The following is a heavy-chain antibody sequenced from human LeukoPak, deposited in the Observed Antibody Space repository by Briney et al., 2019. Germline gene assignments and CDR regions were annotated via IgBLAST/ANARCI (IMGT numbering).Heavy chain of an antibody. D-gene: IGHD2/OR15-2a*01. CDR3: ARDALSPFDY. J-gene: IGHJ4*02. CDR1: GASISDYY. V-gene: IGHV4-4*07. CDR2: LYSTGST. Sequence: SETLSLTCSVSGASISDYYWSWIRQSAGKGLEWIGRLYSTGSTTYNPSLKSRVTISLDTSKNQFSLRLSSVTAADTAVYYCARDALSPFDYWGQGTLVTVSS.